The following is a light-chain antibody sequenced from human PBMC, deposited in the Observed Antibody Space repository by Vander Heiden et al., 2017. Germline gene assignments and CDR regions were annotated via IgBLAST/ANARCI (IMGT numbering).Light chain of an antibody. V-gene: IGKV2-28*01. CDR2: LGS. J-gene: IGKJ2*01. CDR3: MQGLQTPYT. CDR1: QSLLHSNGNTY. Sequence: DIVMTQSPLSLPVTPGEPASISCRSSQSLLHSNGNTYLDWYLQKPGQSPQLLIYLGSDRASGVPDRFSGSGSGTDFTLKISRVEAEDVGVYYYMQGLQTPYTFGQGTKLEIK.